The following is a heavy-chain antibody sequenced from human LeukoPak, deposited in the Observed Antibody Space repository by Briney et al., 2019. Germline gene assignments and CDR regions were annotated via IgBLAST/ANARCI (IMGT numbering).Heavy chain of an antibody. CDR3: ARAYYYDSSGYLGY. Sequence: GGSLRLSCAASGFTFSIYAMHWVRQAPGKGLEYVSAISSNGGSTYYANSVKGRFTISRDNSKNTLYLQMGSLRAEDMAVYYCARAYYYDSSGYLGYWGQGTLVTVSS. CDR1: GFTFSIYA. D-gene: IGHD3-22*01. CDR2: ISSNGGST. J-gene: IGHJ4*02. V-gene: IGHV3-64*01.